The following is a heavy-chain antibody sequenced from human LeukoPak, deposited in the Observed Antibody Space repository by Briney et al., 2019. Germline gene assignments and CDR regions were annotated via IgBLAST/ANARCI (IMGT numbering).Heavy chain of an antibody. D-gene: IGHD3-16*02. V-gene: IGHV3-23*01. Sequence: PGGSLRLSCAASGFTFKSYGMSWVRQGPGKGLEWVSGMSGIGGSTYYANSVMGRFTISRDNSKNTLYLQMNSLRAEDTAVYYCAKGDLSYGGLRYFDYWGQGNLVTVSS. CDR1: GFTFKSYG. CDR3: AKGDLSYGGLRYFDY. CDR2: MSGIGGST. J-gene: IGHJ4*02.